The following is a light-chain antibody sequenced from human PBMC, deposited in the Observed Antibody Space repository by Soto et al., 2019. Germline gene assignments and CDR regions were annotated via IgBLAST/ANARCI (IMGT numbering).Light chain of an antibody. Sequence: DIVLTQSPGPLSFAQGERATLSCRASQSVNSNYLAWHQQKPGQAPRLLIFGASSRATGIPDRFSGSWSGTDFTLTISRVEPEDVTVYYCQQYGSSLITFGQGTRLEIK. CDR3: QQYGSSLIT. V-gene: IGKV3-20*01. CDR2: GAS. J-gene: IGKJ5*01. CDR1: QSVNSNY.